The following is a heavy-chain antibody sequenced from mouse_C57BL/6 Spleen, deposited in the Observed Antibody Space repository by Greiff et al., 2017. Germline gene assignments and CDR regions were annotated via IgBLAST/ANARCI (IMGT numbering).Heavy chain of an antibody. D-gene: IGHD2-4*01. CDR3: DRSYDCDPYYFDY. J-gene: IGHJ2*01. CDR1: GYTFTSYW. Sequence: QVQLQQPGAELVRPGSSVKLSCKASGYTFTSYWMHWVKQRPIQGLEWIGNIDPSDSETHYNQKFKDKATLTVDKSSSTAYMQLSSLTSEDSAVXDCDRSYDCDPYYFDYWGQGTTLTVSS. V-gene: IGHV1-52*01. CDR2: IDPSDSET.